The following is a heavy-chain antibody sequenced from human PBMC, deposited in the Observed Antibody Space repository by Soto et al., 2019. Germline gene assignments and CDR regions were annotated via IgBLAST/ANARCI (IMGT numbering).Heavy chain of an antibody. Sequence: QVQLVQSGAEVKKPGSSVKVSCKASGGTFSSYAISWVRQAPGQGLDWMGGIIPIFGTANYAKKFQGRVTITADESTSTAYMELSSLRSEDTAVYYCARGYCSGGSCYSSWFDPWGQRTLVTVSS. CDR3: ARGYCSGGSCYSSWFDP. CDR1: GGTFSSYA. D-gene: IGHD2-15*01. J-gene: IGHJ5*02. CDR2: IIPIFGTA. V-gene: IGHV1-69*12.